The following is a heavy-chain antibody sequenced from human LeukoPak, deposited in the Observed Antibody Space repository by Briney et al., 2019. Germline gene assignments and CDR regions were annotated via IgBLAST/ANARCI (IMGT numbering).Heavy chain of an antibody. CDR3: ARDSPLSHNLID. J-gene: IGHJ4*02. CDR1: GGSISSGGYY. Sequence: SETLSLTCTVSGGSISSGGYYWSWIRQHPGKGLEWIGYIYYSGSTYYNPSLKSRVTISVDTSKNQFSLKLSSVTAADTAVYYCARDSPLSHNLIDWGQGTLVTVSS. V-gene: IGHV4-31*03. CDR2: IYYSGST.